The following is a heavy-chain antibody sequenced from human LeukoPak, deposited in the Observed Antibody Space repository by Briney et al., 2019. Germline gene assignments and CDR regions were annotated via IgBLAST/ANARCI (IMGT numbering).Heavy chain of an antibody. V-gene: IGHV4-4*07. CDR3: ATLGYSYGTDY. CDR1: GGSISPYY. CDR2: IYTSGST. J-gene: IGHJ4*02. D-gene: IGHD5-18*01. Sequence: SETLSLTCTVSGGSISPYYWTWIRQPAGKGLEWIGRIYTSGSTNYNPSLKSRVTISVDTSKNQFSLKLSSVTAADTAVYYCATLGYSYGTDYWGQGTLVTVSS.